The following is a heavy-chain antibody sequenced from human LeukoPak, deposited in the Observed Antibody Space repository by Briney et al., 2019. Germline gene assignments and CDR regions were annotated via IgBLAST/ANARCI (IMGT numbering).Heavy chain of an antibody. J-gene: IGHJ4*02. CDR1: GFTFSSYG. D-gene: IGHD2-21*02. CDR3: ARDTATARSFDY. V-gene: IGHV3-30*02. Sequence: PGGSLRLSCAASGFTFSSYGMHWVRQAPGKGLEWVAFIRYDGSNKYYADSVKGRFTISRDNSKNTLYLQMNSLRYDDTAVYYCARDTATARSFDYWGQGTLVTVSS. CDR2: IRYDGSNK.